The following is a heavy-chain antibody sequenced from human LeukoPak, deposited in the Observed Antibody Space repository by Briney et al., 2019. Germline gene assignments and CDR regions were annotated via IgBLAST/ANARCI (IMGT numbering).Heavy chain of an antibody. V-gene: IGHV4-31*03. CDR3: ARHTFPSRLGLF. CDR1: GGSISSGGYY. CDR2: IYYSGST. Sequence: PSETLSLTCTVSGGSISSGGYYWSWIRQHPGKGLEWIGYIYYSGSTYYNPSLKSRVTISVDTSKNQFSLKLSSVTAADTAVYYCARHTFPSRLGLFWGQGTLVTVSS. J-gene: IGHJ4*02. D-gene: IGHD2/OR15-2a*01.